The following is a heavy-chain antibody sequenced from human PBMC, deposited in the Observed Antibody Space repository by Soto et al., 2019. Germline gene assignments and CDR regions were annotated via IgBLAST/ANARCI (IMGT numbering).Heavy chain of an antibody. J-gene: IGHJ6*01. CDR3: SKQRGPSGYSYYGLEV. CDR2: IKSKGSGGTT. V-gene: IGHV3-15*07. Sequence: QVVESGGGLVTPGASISLSCVGSGFDFTPAWMHWVRQAPGTGLEWVGRIKSKGSGGTTDYSAPVKGRFTISRDDSKNTVYLQKNSIKSQDTAVYFCSKQRGPSGYSYYGLEVWGQGITVTVTS. CDR1: GFDFTPAW. D-gene: IGHD2-15*01.